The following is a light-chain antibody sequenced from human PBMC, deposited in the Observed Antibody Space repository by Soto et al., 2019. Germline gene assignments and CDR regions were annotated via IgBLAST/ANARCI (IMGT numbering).Light chain of an antibody. CDR3: QSYDSSLTGRYV. Sequence: QSALAQPPSVSGAPGQRVTISCTGSSSNIGTGYDVHWYQQLPGTAPKLLIYANNNRPSGVPDRFSGSKFGTSASLAITGLQAEDEADYYCQSYDSSLTGRYVFGTGTRSPS. CDR1: SSNIGTGYD. J-gene: IGLJ1*01. V-gene: IGLV1-40*01. CDR2: ANN.